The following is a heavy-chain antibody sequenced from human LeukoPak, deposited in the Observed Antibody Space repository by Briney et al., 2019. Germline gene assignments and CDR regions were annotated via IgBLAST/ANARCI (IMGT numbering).Heavy chain of an antibody. CDR3: ARVGYYGSGSYYNDYGMDV. CDR2: INAGNGNT. CDR1: GYTFTSYA. Sequence: ASVNVSCKASGYTFTSYAMHWVRQPPGQRLEWMGCINAGNGNTKYSQKFQGRVTIARDTSASTAYMELSSLRSEDTAVYYCARVGYYGSGSYYNDYGMDVWGQGTTVTVSS. V-gene: IGHV1-3*01. J-gene: IGHJ6*02. D-gene: IGHD3-10*01.